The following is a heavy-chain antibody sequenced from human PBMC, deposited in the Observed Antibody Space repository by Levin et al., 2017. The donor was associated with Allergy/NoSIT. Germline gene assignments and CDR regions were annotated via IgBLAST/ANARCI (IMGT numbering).Heavy chain of an antibody. D-gene: IGHD2-8*01. CDR3: ARLSLNAFDI. CDR1: GFTFSDYS. Sequence: GESLKISCAASGFTFSDYSMNWVRQAPGKGLEWVSSISTSSNYIYYADSVKGRFSISRDNAKNSLFLQMSSLRAEDTVVYYCARLSLNAFDIWGQGTMVTVSS. J-gene: IGHJ3*02. CDR2: ISTSSNYI. V-gene: IGHV3-21*01.